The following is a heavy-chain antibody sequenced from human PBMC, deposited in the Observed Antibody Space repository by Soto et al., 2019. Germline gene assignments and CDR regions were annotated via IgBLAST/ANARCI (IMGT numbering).Heavy chain of an antibody. CDR1: GFSVSGTH. CDR2: ISSGGNT. Sequence: GGSLRLSCAASGFSVSGTHMAWVRQAPGKGLEWVSHISSGGNTKYADSVRGRFTISRDNSRNTLYLQMNSLTNEDTAMYYCARDKVSSSGLERRPRTDYYYMDVWGKGSSVTVSS. V-gene: IGHV3-66*01. CDR3: ARDKVSSSGLERRPRTDYYYMDV. D-gene: IGHD2-8*02. J-gene: IGHJ6*03.